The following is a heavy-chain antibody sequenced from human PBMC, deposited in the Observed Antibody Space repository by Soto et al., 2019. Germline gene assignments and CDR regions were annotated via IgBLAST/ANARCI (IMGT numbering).Heavy chain of an antibody. D-gene: IGHD6-13*01. J-gene: IGHJ6*02. CDR3: ARDPSRDSSSWFPPLYYYGMDV. Sequence: GGSLRLSCASSGFTFRSYGMSLVRQAPGKGLEWVSSISSSSSYIYYADSVKGRFTISRDNAKNSLYLQMNSLRAEDTAVYYCARDPSRDSSSWFPPLYYYGMDVWGQGTTVTVSS. V-gene: IGHV3-21*01. CDR1: GFTFRSYG. CDR2: ISSSSSYI.